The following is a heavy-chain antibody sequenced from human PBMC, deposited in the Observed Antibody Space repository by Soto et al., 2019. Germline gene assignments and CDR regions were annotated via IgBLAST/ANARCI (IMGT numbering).Heavy chain of an antibody. D-gene: IGHD3-10*01. Sequence: GGSLILSCVASEFTFSSYWVHWVRQVAGKGLVWVSRLNEDGSFTTYADSVKGRFTISRDHAKKTLYLQMNSLRAEDTAVYYCPRALSGRADVWGEGT. CDR2: LNEDGSFT. CDR3: PRALSGRADV. J-gene: IGHJ6*02. CDR1: EFTFSSYW. V-gene: IGHV3-74*01.